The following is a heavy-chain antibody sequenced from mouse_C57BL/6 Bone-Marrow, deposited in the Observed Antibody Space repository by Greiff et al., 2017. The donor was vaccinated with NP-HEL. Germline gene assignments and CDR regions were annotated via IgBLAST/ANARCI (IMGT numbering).Heavy chain of an antibody. CDR3: ARHYSNYVDY. CDR1: GFTFSDYY. J-gene: IGHJ4*01. CDR2: ISNGGGST. D-gene: IGHD2-5*01. V-gene: IGHV5-12*01. Sequence: EVQLVESGGGLVQPGGSLKLSCAASGFTFSDYYMYWVRQTPEKRLEWVAYISNGGGSTYYPDTVKGRFTISRDNAKNTLYLQMSRLKSEDTAMYYCARHYSNYVDYWGQGTSVTVSS.